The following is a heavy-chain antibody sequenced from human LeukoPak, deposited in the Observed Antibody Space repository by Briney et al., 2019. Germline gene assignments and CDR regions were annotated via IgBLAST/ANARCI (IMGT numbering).Heavy chain of an antibody. CDR2: IYYSGST. CDR3: AKRDDSGGNLVDL. J-gene: IGHJ4*02. CDR1: GGSIRSGSHY. V-gene: IGHV4-39*02. D-gene: IGHD3-22*01. Sequence: SETLSLTCTVSGGSIRSGSHYWAWIRQPPGKGLEWIGSIYYSGSTYYNPSLENRVTISIDTSKNHFSLKLSSLRAADTSVYYCAKRDDSGGNLVDLWGQGTLVTASS.